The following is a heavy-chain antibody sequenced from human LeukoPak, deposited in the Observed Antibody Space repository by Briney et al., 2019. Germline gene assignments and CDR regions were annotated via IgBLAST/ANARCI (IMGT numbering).Heavy chain of an antibody. V-gene: IGHV3-23*01. CDR1: GFTFSGYG. CDR3: AKEKDILTAYYWVS. J-gene: IGHJ4*02. D-gene: IGHD3-9*01. CDR2: ISGTGSTS. Sequence: GGSLRLFCAASGFTFSGYGMSWVRQAPGKGLEWVSGISGTGSTSYYADAVKGRFTISRDNSKNTLYLQMNSLRAEDTAVYYCAKEKDILTAYYWVSWGQGTLITVSS.